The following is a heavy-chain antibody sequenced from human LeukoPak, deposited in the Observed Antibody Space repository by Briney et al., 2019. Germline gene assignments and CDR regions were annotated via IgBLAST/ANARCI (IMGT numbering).Heavy chain of an antibody. J-gene: IGHJ4*02. D-gene: IGHD3-10*01. Sequence: PGGSLRLSCAASGFTFSSYAMSWVRQAPGKGLEWDSAISGSGGSTYYADSVKGRFTISRDNSKNTLYLQMNSLRAEDTAVYYCAKTIRGTMVRGVIFDYWGQGTLVTVSS. CDR3: AKTIRGTMVRGVIFDY. CDR1: GFTFSSYA. CDR2: ISGSGGST. V-gene: IGHV3-23*01.